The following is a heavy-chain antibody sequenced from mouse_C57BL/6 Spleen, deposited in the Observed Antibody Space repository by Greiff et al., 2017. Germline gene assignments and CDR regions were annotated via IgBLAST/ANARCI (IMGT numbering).Heavy chain of an antibody. V-gene: IGHV1-80*01. CDR2: IYPGDGDT. J-gene: IGHJ4*01. Sequence: VQLQQSGAELVKPGASVKISCKASGYAFSSYWMNWVKQRPGKGLEWIGQIYPGDGDTNYNGKFKGKATLTADKSSSTAYMQLSSLTSEDSAVYFCAGGQLRSYYYVMDYWGQGTSVTVSS. D-gene: IGHD3-2*02. CDR3: AGGQLRSYYYVMDY. CDR1: GYAFSSYW.